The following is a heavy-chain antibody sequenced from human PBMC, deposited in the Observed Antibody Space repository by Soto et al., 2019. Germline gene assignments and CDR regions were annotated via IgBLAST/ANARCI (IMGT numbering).Heavy chain of an antibody. Sequence: QVQLVQSGAEVKKPGASVKVSCKVSGYTLTELSMHWVRQAPGKGLEWMGGFEPEGGETIYAQKFQGRVTMTEDTSTDTAYKGRSSLRSEDTAVYYCATRPWEGYFQHWGQGTLVTVSS. J-gene: IGHJ1*01. CDR3: ATRPWEGYFQH. CDR2: FEPEGGET. CDR1: GYTLTELS. V-gene: IGHV1-24*01. D-gene: IGHD1-26*01.